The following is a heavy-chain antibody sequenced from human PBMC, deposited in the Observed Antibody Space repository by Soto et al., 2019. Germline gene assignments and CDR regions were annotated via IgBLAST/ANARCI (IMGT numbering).Heavy chain of an antibody. CDR2: IIPIFGTA. J-gene: IGHJ5*02. D-gene: IGHD1-7*01. V-gene: IGHV1-69*13. CDR3: ARDLELRNWFDP. Sequence: SVKVSCKASGGTFSSYAISWVRQAPGQGLEWMGGIIPIFGTANYAQKFQGRVTITADESTSTAYMELSSLRSEDTAVYYCARDLELRNWFDPWGQGTLVTVSS. CDR1: GGTFSSYA.